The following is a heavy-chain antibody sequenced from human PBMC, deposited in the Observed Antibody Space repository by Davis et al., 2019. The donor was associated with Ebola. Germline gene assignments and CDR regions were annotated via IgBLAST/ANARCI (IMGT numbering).Heavy chain of an antibody. D-gene: IGHD3-3*01. Sequence: MPSETLSLTCTVSGGSISSYYWSWIRQPPGKGLEWIGYIYYSGSTYYNPSLKSRVTISVDTSKNQFSLKLSSVTAADTAVYYCARHDQFLEWLLFNYWGQGTLVTVSS. V-gene: IGHV4-59*08. CDR1: GGSISSYY. J-gene: IGHJ4*02. CDR2: IYYSGST. CDR3: ARHDQFLEWLLFNY.